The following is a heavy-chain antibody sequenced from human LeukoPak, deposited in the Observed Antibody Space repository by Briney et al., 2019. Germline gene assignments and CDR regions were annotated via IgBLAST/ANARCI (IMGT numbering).Heavy chain of an antibody. CDR3: AKDRGGYRSESRCYYYYYYMDV. CDR2: IRYDVSNK. J-gene: IGHJ6*03. CDR1: GFTFSSYG. D-gene: IGHD2-15*01. Sequence: PGGSLRLSCAASGFTFSSYGMYWVRQAPGKGLEWVAFIRYDVSNKYYADFVKGRFTISRDNSKNTLYLQMNSLRAEDTAVYYCAKDRGGYRSESRCYYYYYYMDVWGKGTTVTVSS. V-gene: IGHV3-30*02.